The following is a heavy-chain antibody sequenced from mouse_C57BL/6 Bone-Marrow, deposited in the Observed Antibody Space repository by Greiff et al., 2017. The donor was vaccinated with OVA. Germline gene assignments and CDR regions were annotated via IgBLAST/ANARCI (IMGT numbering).Heavy chain of an antibody. CDR1: GYTFTDYY. CDR2: INPNNGGT. V-gene: IGHV1-26*01. CDR3: ARVWLLRYWYFDV. J-gene: IGHJ1*03. Sequence: EVQLQQSGPELVKPGASVKISCKASGYTFTDYYMNWVKQSHGKSLEWIGDINPNNGGTSYNQKFKGKATLTVDKSSSTAYMELRSLTSEDSAVYYCARVWLLRYWYFDVWGTGTTVTVSS. D-gene: IGHD2-3*01.